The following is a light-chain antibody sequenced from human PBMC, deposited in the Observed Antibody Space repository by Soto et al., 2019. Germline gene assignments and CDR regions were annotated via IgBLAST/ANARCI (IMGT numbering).Light chain of an antibody. V-gene: IGKV3-20*01. J-gene: IGKJ1*01. CDR2: DAS. CDR3: QQYGSSTWT. Sequence: EIVITQSPTILSVSPGERATLTCRASQSVSIYLAWYPQRPGQAPRLLIYDASNRETGIPARVSGSGAGTEFTLTISRLEPEDFEVYYCQQYGSSTWTFGPGTKVDIK. CDR1: QSVSIY.